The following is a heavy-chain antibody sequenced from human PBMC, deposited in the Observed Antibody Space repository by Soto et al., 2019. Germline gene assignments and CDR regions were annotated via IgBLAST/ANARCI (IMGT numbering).Heavy chain of an antibody. CDR2: IYYSGST. CDR3: ARRRHSSGWLSH. J-gene: IGHJ4*02. V-gene: IGHV4-31*03. Sequence: PSETLSLTCTVSGGSISSGGYYWSWIRQHPGKGLEWIGYIYYSGSTYYNPSLKSRVTISVDTSKNQFSLKLSSVTAADTAVYYRARRRHSSGWLSHWGQGTLFTVSS. CDR1: GGSISSGGYY. D-gene: IGHD6-19*01.